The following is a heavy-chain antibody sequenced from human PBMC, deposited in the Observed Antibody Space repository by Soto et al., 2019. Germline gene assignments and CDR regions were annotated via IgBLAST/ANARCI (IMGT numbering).Heavy chain of an antibody. CDR1: GYTFTSYD. CDR2: MNPNSGNT. J-gene: IGHJ6*02. CDR3: ARWPDGYYYYGIDI. Sequence: QVQLVQSGAEVKKPGASVKVSCKASGYTFTSYDINWVRQATGQGLEWMGWMNPNSGNTGYAQKFQGRVTMTMNTSIIIADMEMSSLRSDDTAVYYCARWPDGYYYYGIDIWGQGTTVTGSS. V-gene: IGHV1-8*01.